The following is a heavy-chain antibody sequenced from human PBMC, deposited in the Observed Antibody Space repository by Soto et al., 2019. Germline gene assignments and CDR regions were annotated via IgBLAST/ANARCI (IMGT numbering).Heavy chain of an antibody. CDR1: GFIFDDYA. D-gene: IGHD1-1*01. Sequence: GGSPRLSCAASGFIFDDYAMHWVRQAPGKGLEWVSGISWNSGSIGYADSVKGRFTISRDNAKNSLFLQLKSLRTEDTALYFCGKERSGTDYFDGLDVWGQGTTVTVSS. J-gene: IGHJ6*02. CDR2: ISWNSGSI. CDR3: GKERSGTDYFDGLDV. V-gene: IGHV3-9*01.